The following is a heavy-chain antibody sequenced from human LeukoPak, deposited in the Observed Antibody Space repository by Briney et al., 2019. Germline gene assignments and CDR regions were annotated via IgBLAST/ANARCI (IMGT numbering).Heavy chain of an antibody. CDR2: IYTSGST. CDR1: GGSISSGSYY. J-gene: IGHJ6*03. Sequence: SETLSLTCTVSGGSISSGSYYWSWIRQPAGKGLEWIGRIYTSGSTNYNPSLKSRVTISLDTSKNQFSLKLSSVTAADTAVYYCARVVGYGESHRKYYYYYYMDVWGKGTTVTVSS. V-gene: IGHV4-61*02. CDR3: ARVVGYGESHRKYYYYYYMDV. D-gene: IGHD4-17*01.